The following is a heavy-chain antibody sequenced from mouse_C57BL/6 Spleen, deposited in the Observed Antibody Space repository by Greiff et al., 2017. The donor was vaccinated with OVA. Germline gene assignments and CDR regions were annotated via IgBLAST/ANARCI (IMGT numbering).Heavy chain of an antibody. CDR3: ARWNDLDY. D-gene: IGHD2-3*01. Sequence: QVQLQQPGAELVRPGSSVKLSCKASGYTFTSYWMHWVKQRPIQGLEWIGNINPSDSETHYNQKFKDKATLTIDKSSSTAYMQLSSLTSEDSAVYYCARWNDLDYWGQGTTLTVSS. CDR1: GYTFTSYW. V-gene: IGHV1-52*01. CDR2: INPSDSET. J-gene: IGHJ2*01.